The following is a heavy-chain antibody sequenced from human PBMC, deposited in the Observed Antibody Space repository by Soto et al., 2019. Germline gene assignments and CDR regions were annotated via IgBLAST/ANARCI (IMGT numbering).Heavy chain of an antibody. D-gene: IGHD6-19*01. CDR2: IIPIFGTA. J-gene: IGHJ6*02. CDR3: ASGSSGSYYGMDV. CDR1: GGTFSSYA. V-gene: IGHV1-69*13. Sequence: ASVKVSCKASGGTFSSYAISCVRQAPGQGLEWMGGIIPIFGTANYAQKFQGRVTITADESTSTAYMELSSLRSEDTAVYYCASGSSGSYYGMDVWGQGTTVTVSS.